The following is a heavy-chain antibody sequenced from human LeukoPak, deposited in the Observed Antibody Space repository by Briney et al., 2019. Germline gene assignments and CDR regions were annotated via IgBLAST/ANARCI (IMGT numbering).Heavy chain of an antibody. CDR1: GFTFSSYS. D-gene: IGHD2-2*01. J-gene: IGHJ4*02. V-gene: IGHV3-21*01. Sequence: GGSLRLSCAASGFTFSSYSMSWVRQAPGKGLEWVSSISTSSSYIYYADSVKGRFTISRDNAKNSLYLQMNSLRAEDTAVYYCARAGLVRSFDYWGQGTLVTVSS. CDR2: ISTSSSYI. CDR3: ARAGLVRSFDY.